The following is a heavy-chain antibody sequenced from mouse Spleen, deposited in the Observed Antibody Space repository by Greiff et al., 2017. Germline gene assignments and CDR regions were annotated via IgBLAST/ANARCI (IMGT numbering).Heavy chain of an antibody. CDR2: IYPGDGDT. CDR3: ARGLPFAY. CDR1: GYAFSSYW. J-gene: IGHJ3*01. Sequence: VKLMESGAELVRPGSSVKISCKASGYAFSSYWMNWVKQRPGQGLEWIGQIYPGDGDTNYNGKFKGKATLTADKSSSTAYMQLSSLTSEDSAVYFCARGLPFAYWGQGTLVTVSA. V-gene: IGHV1-80*01. D-gene: IGHD3-1*01.